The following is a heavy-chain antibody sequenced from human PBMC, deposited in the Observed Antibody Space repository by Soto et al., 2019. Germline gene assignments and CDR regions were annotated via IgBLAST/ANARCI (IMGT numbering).Heavy chain of an antibody. CDR3: ARAPYSSIFYYYYDYGMDV. V-gene: IGHV4-31*03. J-gene: IGHJ6*02. D-gene: IGHD6-13*01. CDR2: IYYSGST. CDR1: GGSISSGGYY. Sequence: TSETLPLTCTASGGSISSGGYYWSWIRQHPGKGLEWIGYIYYSGSTYYNPSLKSRVTISVDTSKNQFSLKLSSVTAADTAVYYCARAPYSSIFYYYYDYGMDVWGQGTTVTVSS.